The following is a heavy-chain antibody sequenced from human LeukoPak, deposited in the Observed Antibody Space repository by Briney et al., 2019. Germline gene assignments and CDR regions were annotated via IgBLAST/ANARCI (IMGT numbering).Heavy chain of an antibody. CDR1: GGSISSGGYY. CDR3: ARKKGTGYSSSWYGDAFDI. J-gene: IGHJ3*02. V-gene: IGHV4-31*03. D-gene: IGHD6-13*01. Sequence: SETLSLTCTVSGGSISSGGYYWSWIRQHPGKGLEWIGYIYYSGSTYYNPSLKSRVTISVDTSKNQFSLKLSSVTAADTAVYYCARKKGTGYSSSWYGDAFDIWGQGTMVTVSS. CDR2: IYYSGST.